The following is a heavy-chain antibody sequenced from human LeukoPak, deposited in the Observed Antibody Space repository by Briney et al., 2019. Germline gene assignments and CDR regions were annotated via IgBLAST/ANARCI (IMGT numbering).Heavy chain of an antibody. V-gene: IGHV4-59*04. CDR3: ARRQITIFGVVSYFDY. Sequence: PSETLSLTCTVSGGSISSYYWSWIRQPPGKGLEWIGYIYYSGSTYYNPSLKSRVTISVDTSKNQFSLKLSSVTAADTAVYYCARRQITIFGVVSYFDYWGQGTLVTVSS. CDR2: IYYSGST. D-gene: IGHD3-3*01. CDR1: GGSISSYY. J-gene: IGHJ4*02.